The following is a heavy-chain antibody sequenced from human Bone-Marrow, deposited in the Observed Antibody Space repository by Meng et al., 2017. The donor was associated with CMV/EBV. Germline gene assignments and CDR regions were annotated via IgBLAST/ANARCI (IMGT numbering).Heavy chain of an antibody. V-gene: IGHV1-2*02. CDR1: GYTFTGYY. CDR2: INPNSGGT. CDR3: ARGLPGEYYFPH. Sequence: ASVKVSCKASGYTFTGYYMHWVRQAPGQGLEWMGWINPNSGGTNYAQKFQGRVTMTRDTSINTAYMELSRLRSDDTAVYYCARGLPGEYYFPHWGQGTLVNVYS. J-gene: IGHJ1*01. D-gene: IGHD6-6*01.